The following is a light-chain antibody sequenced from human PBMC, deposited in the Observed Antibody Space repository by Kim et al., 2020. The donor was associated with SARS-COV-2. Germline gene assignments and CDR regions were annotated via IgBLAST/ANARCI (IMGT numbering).Light chain of an antibody. J-gene: IGLJ2*01. V-gene: IGLV1-44*01. CDR1: SSNIGSNT. CDR3: ASWDDRLNGVV. Sequence: GQRVTISCSGSSSNIGSNTVYWYQQLPGTAPKLLMYNYNQRPSGVPDRISGSKSGTSASLAISGLQSEDEADYYCASWDDRLNGVVFGGGTQLTVL. CDR2: NYN.